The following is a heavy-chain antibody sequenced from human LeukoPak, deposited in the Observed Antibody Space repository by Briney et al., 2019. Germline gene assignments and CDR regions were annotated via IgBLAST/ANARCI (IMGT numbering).Heavy chain of an antibody. D-gene: IGHD5-18*01. CDR1: GYSISSGYY. CDR3: ASWQLWPQGVRYYYYYMDA. V-gene: IGHV4-38-2*02. Sequence: SETLSLTCTVSGYSISSGYYWGWIRQPPGKGLEWIGSIYHSGSTYYNPSLKSRVTISVDTSKNQFSLKLSSVTAADTAVYYCASWQLWPQGVRYYYYYMDAWGKGTTVTVSS. J-gene: IGHJ6*03. CDR2: IYHSGST.